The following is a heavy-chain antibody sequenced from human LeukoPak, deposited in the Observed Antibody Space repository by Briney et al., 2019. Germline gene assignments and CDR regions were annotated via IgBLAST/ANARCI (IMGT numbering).Heavy chain of an antibody. J-gene: IGHJ6*02. CDR2: IYYSGST. Sequence: PSETLSLTCTVSGGSVSSGSYYWSWIRQPPGKGLEWIGYIYYSGSTNYNPSLKSRVTISVDTSKNQFSLKLSSVTAADTAVYYCAREAPIVGALESHYYYGMDVWGQGTTVTVSS. CDR1: GGSVSSGSYY. CDR3: AREAPIVGALESHYYYGMDV. V-gene: IGHV4-61*01. D-gene: IGHD1-26*01.